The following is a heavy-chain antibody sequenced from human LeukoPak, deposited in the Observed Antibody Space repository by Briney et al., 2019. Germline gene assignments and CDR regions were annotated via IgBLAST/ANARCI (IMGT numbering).Heavy chain of an antibody. CDR3: ARGEAVAGIAPHIDY. V-gene: IGHV3-53*01. J-gene: IGHJ4*02. D-gene: IGHD6-19*01. CDR1: GFTVSSNY. CDR2: IYGGGST. Sequence: GGSLRLSCAASGFTVSSNYMTWVRQAPGKGLEWVSIIYGGGSTYYADSGKGRFTISRGNSKNTLYLQMNSLRAEDTAVYYCARGEAVAGIAPHIDYWGQGTLVTVSS.